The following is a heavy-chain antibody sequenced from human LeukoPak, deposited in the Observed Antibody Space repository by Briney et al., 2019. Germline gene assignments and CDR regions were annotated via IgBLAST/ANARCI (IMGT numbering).Heavy chain of an antibody. CDR1: GFTFSSYA. CDR2: ISGSGGST. CDR3: AKARRQWLSAFDI. D-gene: IGHD6-19*01. Sequence: PGGSLRLSCAASGFTFSSYAMNWVRQAPGKGLEWVSAISGSGGSTYYADSVKGRFTISRDNSKNTLYLQMNSLRAEDTAVYYCAKARRQWLSAFDIWGQGTMVTVSS. V-gene: IGHV3-23*01. J-gene: IGHJ3*02.